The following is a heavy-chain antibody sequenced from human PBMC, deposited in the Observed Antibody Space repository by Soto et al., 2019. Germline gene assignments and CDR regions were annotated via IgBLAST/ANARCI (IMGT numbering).Heavy chain of an antibody. Sequence: PSETLSLTCTVSGGSISSSSYYWGWIRQPPGKGLEWIGSIYYSGSTYYNPSLKSRVTISVDTSKNQFSLKLSSVTAADTAVYYCAAGLRKSANGKYYFDYWGQGTLVTVSS. J-gene: IGHJ4*02. CDR2: IYYSGST. CDR3: AAGLRKSANGKYYFDY. D-gene: IGHD5-12*01. CDR1: GGSISSSSYY. V-gene: IGHV4-39*01.